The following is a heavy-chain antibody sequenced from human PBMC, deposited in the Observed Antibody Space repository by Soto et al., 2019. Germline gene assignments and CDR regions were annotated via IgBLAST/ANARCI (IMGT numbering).Heavy chain of an antibody. CDR3: ARHTTVDYGDYATFDY. V-gene: IGHV5-51*01. CDR1: GYSFTSYW. CDR2: IYPGDSYT. Sequence: GESLKISCKGSGYSFTSYWIGWVRQMPGKGLVWMVIIYPGDSYTRYSPSFQGQVTISADKFISTAYLQWSSLKASDTAMYYCARHTTVDYGDYATFDYWGQGTLVTVSS. J-gene: IGHJ4*02. D-gene: IGHD4-17*01.